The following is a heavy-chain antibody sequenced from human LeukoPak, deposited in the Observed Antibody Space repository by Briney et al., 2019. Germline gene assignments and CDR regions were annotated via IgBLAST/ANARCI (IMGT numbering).Heavy chain of an antibody. CDR1: GFDFSIYR. CDR2: IHLSGTPT. D-gene: IGHD2-2*01. J-gene: IGHJ3*02. CDR3: ARDRKYHAFDI. V-gene: IGHV3-48*04. Sequence: GGFLRLSCAASGFDFSIYRMNWVRQAPGKGLEWVSYIHLSGTPTHYAEVVKGRFSISRDNAKNSLYLQMDNLRAEDTAVYYCARDRKYHAFDIWGQGTMVTVSS.